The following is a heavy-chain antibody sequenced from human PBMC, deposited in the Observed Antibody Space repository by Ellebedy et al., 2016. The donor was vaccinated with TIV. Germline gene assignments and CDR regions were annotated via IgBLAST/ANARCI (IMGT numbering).Heavy chain of an antibody. J-gene: IGHJ4*02. Sequence: MPSETLSLTCAVSGGSISGSSWWSWVRQPPGKGLEWIGEIYHSGTTNYNPSLKSRVTVSLDKSKNQFSLKLTSVTAADTAVYYCASAGDWKLEYWGQGTLVTVSS. CDR2: IYHSGTT. CDR3: ASAGDWKLEY. V-gene: IGHV4-4*02. D-gene: IGHD1-1*01. CDR1: GGSISGSSW.